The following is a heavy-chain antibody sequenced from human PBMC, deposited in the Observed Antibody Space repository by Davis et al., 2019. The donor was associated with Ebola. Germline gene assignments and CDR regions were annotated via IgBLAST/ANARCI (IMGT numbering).Heavy chain of an antibody. Sequence: PGGSLRLSCAASGFTFSSYWMHWVRQAPGKGLVWVSRINSDGSSTSYADSVKGRFTISRDNAKNTLYLQMNSLRAEDTAVYYCARDRGSGWYGYAFDIWGQGTMVTVSS. CDR3: ARDRGSGWYGYAFDI. J-gene: IGHJ3*02. V-gene: IGHV3-74*01. CDR2: INSDGSST. CDR1: GFTFSSYW. D-gene: IGHD6-19*01.